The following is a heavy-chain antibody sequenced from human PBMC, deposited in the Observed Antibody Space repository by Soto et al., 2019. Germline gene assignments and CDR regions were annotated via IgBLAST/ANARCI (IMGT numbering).Heavy chain of an antibody. CDR3: ARDAYSNYYFDY. J-gene: IGHJ4*02. Sequence: PSETQSLTCTVSGGSISNYDWSWIRQPPGKGLEWIGYISYSGSTNYNPSLKSRVTISLDTSRNQFSLKLWSVTSADTAFYYCARDAYSNYYFDYWGQGSLVTVSS. D-gene: IGHD4-4*01. CDR1: GGSISNYD. CDR2: ISYSGST. V-gene: IGHV4-59*01.